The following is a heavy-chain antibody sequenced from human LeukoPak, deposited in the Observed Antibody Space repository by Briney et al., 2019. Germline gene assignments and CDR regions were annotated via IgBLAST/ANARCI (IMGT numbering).Heavy chain of an antibody. Sequence: GGSLRLSCAASGITFRNLWMTWVRQAPGKGLEWVANIKEDGVKKYYVDSVEGRFTISRDSAMNSLYLQMNSLRVEDTAVYYCAKDTDSSDWGQGTLVTVSS. D-gene: IGHD6-19*01. CDR2: IKEDGVKK. V-gene: IGHV3-7*01. J-gene: IGHJ4*02. CDR1: GITFRNLW. CDR3: AKDTDSSD.